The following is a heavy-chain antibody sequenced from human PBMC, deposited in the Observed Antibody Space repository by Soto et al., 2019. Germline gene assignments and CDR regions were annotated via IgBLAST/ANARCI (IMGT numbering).Heavy chain of an antibody. V-gene: IGHV4-59*01. Sequence: SETLSLTCTVSGGSISSYYWSWIRQPPGKGLEWIGYIYYSGSTNYNPSLKSRVTISVDTSKNQFSLKLSSVTAADTAVYYCARDSTVRGVIGFDYWGQGTLVTVSS. D-gene: IGHD3-10*01. J-gene: IGHJ4*02. CDR2: IYYSGST. CDR3: ARDSTVRGVIGFDY. CDR1: GGSISSYY.